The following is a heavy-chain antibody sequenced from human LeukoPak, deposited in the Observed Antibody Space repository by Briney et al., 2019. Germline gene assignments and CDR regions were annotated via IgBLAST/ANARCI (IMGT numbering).Heavy chain of an antibody. V-gene: IGHV1-8*01. CDR1: GYTFTSYD. CDR2: MNPNSGNT. J-gene: IGHJ4*02. Sequence: ASVKVSCKASGYTFTSYDINWVRQATGQGLEWMGWMNPNSGNTGYAQKFQGRVTMTRNTSISTAYMELSSLRSEDTAVYYCARGRGAGYDDSNGFYYWGQGTLVTVSS. CDR3: ARGRGAGYDDSNGFYY. D-gene: IGHD3-22*01.